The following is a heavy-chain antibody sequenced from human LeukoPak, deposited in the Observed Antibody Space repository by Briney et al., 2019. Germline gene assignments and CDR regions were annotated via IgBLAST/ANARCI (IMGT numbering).Heavy chain of an antibody. V-gene: IGHV4-4*02. J-gene: IGHJ4*02. CDR1: GGSISSSNW. Sequence: SETLSLTCAVSGGSISSSNWWSWVRQPPGKGREWIGEIYHSGSTNYNPSLKSRVTISVDKSKNQFSLKLSSVTAADTAVYYCARGHDGSGSYYKTAAFDYWGQGTLVTVSS. D-gene: IGHD3-10*01. CDR2: IYHSGST. CDR3: ARGHDGSGSYYKTAAFDY.